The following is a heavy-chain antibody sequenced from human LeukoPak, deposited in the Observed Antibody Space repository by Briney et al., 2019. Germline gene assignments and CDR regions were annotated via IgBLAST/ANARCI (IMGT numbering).Heavy chain of an antibody. Sequence: GGSLRLSCAASGFTFSSYAMSWVRQAPGKGLEWVSAIRGSGGSTYYADSVKGRFTISRDNSKNTLYLQMNSLRAEDTAVYYCAKPSLVVVVATTPADYWGQGTLVTVSS. J-gene: IGHJ4*02. CDR2: IRGSGGST. D-gene: IGHD2-15*01. V-gene: IGHV3-23*01. CDR3: AKPSLVVVVATTPADY. CDR1: GFTFSSYA.